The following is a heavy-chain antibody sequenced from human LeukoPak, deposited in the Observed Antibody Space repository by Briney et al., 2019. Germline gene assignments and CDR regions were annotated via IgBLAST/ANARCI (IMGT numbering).Heavy chain of an antibody. CDR1: GFTFSSYS. CDR3: ARTVAGSGIDYFDY. V-gene: IGHV3-21*04. D-gene: IGHD6-19*01. CDR2: ISSSSSYI. J-gene: IGHJ4*02. Sequence: GGSLRLSCAASGFTFSSYSMNWVRQAPGKGLEWVSSISSSSSYIYYADSVEGRFTISRDNSKNTLYLQMNTLGAEDTAVYYCARTVAGSGIDYFDYWGQGTLVTVSS.